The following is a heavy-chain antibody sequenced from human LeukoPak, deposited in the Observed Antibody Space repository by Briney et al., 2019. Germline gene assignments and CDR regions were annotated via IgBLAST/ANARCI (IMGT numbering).Heavy chain of an antibody. Sequence: SETLSLTCTVSGGSISSYYWSWIRQHPGKGLEWIGYIYYSGSTYYNPSLKSRVTISVDTSKNQFSPKLSSVTAADTAVYYCARGSLWFGENGMDVWGQGTTVTVSS. CDR2: IYYSGST. D-gene: IGHD3-10*01. V-gene: IGHV4-59*06. CDR3: ARGSLWFGENGMDV. CDR1: GGSISSYY. J-gene: IGHJ6*02.